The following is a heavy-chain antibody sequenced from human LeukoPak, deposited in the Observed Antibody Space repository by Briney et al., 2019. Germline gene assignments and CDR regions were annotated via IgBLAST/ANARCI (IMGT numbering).Heavy chain of an antibody. CDR3: ARGLLEWLRLETYSFDY. CDR2: ISGSGGST. D-gene: IGHD5-12*01. CDR1: GFTFSSYA. V-gene: IGHV3-23*01. J-gene: IGHJ4*02. Sequence: GGSLRLSCAASGFTFSSYAMSWVRQAPGKGLEWVSAISGSGGSTYYADSVKGRFTISRDNSKNTLYLQMDSLRVDDTAIYYCARGLLEWLRLETYSFDYWGQGTLVTVSS.